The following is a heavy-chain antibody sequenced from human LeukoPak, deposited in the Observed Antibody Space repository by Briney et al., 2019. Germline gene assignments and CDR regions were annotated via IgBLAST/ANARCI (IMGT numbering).Heavy chain of an antibody. Sequence: GGSLRLSCAASGFTVSSNYMSWVRQAPGKGLEWVSVIYSGGSTYYADSVKGRFTISRDNSKNTLYLQMNSLRAGDTAVYYCARWGNTNVLGEAFDIWGQGTMVTVSS. CDR3: ARWGNTNVLGEAFDI. V-gene: IGHV3-66*02. CDR1: GFTVSSNY. J-gene: IGHJ3*02. CDR2: IYSGGST. D-gene: IGHD3-16*01.